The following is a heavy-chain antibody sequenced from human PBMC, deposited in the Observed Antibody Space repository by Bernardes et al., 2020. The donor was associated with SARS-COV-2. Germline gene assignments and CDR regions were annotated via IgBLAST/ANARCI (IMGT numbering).Heavy chain of an antibody. D-gene: IGHD3-22*01. CDR2: ISGSGGST. J-gene: IGHJ3*02. V-gene: IGHV3-23*01. Sequence: GGSLRLSCAASGFTFSSYAMSWVRQAPGKGLVWVSAISGSGGSTYYADSVKGRFTISRDNSKNTLYLQMNSLRAEDTAVYYCSKDRFSMIVVVIRDAFDIWGQGTMVTVSS. CDR3: SKDRFSMIVVVIRDAFDI. CDR1: GFTFSSYA.